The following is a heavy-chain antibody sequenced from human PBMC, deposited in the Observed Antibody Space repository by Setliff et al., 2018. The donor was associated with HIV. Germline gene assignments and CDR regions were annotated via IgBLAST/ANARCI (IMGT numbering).Heavy chain of an antibody. CDR1: GVSTSSSHYY. Sequence: SETLSLTCTVSGVSTSSSHYYWGWIRQPPGKGLEWIGYIYYSGSTNYNPSLKSRVTISVDTSKNQFSLKLSSVTAADTAVYYCARRRSPPSGFYSKYYMDVWGKGTTVTVSS. J-gene: IGHJ6*03. CDR2: IYYSGST. D-gene: IGHD3-22*01. CDR3: ARRRSPPSGFYSKYYMDV. V-gene: IGHV4-39*07.